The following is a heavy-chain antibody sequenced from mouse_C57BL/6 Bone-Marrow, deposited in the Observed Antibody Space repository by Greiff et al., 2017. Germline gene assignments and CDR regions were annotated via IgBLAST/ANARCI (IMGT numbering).Heavy chain of an antibody. J-gene: IGHJ4*01. CDR1: GFTFSSYG. V-gene: IGHV5-6*01. CDR2: ISSGGSYT. Sequence: EVKVVESGGDLVKPGGSLKLSCAASGFTFSSYGMSWVRQTPDKRLEWVATISSGGSYTYYPDSVKGRFTISRDNAKKTLYLQMSSLKSEDTAMYYSARNYYAMDYWGQGTSVTVSS. CDR3: ARNYYAMDY.